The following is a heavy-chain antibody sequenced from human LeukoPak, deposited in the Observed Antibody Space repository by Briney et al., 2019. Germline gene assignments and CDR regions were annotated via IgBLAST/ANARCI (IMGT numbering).Heavy chain of an antibody. J-gene: IGHJ5*02. D-gene: IGHD3-22*01. CDR1: GFTFSSYG. Sequence: PGGSLRLSCAASGFTFSSYGMHWVRQAPGKGLEWVAVIWYDGSNKYYADSVKGRFTISRVNSKNTLYLQMNSLRAEDTAVYYCARDLGFTMIEFGWFDPWGQGTLVTVSS. V-gene: IGHV3-33*01. CDR2: IWYDGSNK. CDR3: ARDLGFTMIEFGWFDP.